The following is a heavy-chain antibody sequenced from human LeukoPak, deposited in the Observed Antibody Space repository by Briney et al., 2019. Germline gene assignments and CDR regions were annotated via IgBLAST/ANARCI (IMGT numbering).Heavy chain of an antibody. V-gene: IGHV3-23*01. CDR1: GFPYSSYG. CDR3: ARMNRMITFDYFDF. J-gene: IGHJ4*02. D-gene: IGHD3-16*01. CDR2: ISGSGCNT. Sequence: GGPLRLSCAASGFPYSSYGMRWVRQAPRKGLEWVSAISGSGCNTYFADSVQGRFPISRDNSKNTLYPQMNSLKTEGTAVYYCARMNRMITFDYFDFWGQGTLVTVSS.